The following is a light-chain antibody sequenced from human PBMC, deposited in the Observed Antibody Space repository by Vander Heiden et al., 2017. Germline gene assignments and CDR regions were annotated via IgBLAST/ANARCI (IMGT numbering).Light chain of an antibody. CDR1: SGHSSYA. V-gene: IGLV4-69*01. CDR3: QTWGTGIGV. CDR2: LNSDGSH. J-gene: IGLJ2*01. Sequence: QLVLTQSPSASSSLAASVRLTCTLSSGHSSYAIAWHQQQPEKGPRYLMKLNSDGSHSKGDGLPDRFSGSSSGAERYLTISSLQSEDEANYYCQTWGTGIGVFGGGTKLTVL.